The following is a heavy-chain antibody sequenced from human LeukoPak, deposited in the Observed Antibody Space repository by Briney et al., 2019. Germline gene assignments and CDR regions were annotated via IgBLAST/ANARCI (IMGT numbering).Heavy chain of an antibody. D-gene: IGHD3-16*01. V-gene: IGHV3-7*01. CDR1: GLPFRNFW. Sequence: PGGSLRLPCAASGLPFRNFWMSWVGQAPGKGREWVANINQDGQDGSEKYCVDSVKGRFTISRDNAKNSLYLQMNSRRGDDTAVYYGASGGHLDYWGLGALVTVSS. CDR2: INQDGQDGSEK. CDR3: ASGGHLDY. J-gene: IGHJ4*02.